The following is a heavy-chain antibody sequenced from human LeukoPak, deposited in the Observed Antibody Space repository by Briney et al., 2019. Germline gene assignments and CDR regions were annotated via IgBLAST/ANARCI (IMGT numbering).Heavy chain of an antibody. V-gene: IGHV3-74*01. CDR2: INTDGSTT. CDR3: ARRTTVLTVNPKTVDY. Sequence: GGSLSLSCAASGFTFSSYCMHWVRQAPGKGLVWISGINTDGSTTRYADSVKGRFTISRDNARNSLYLQMNSLSVEDTAVYFCARRTTVLTVNPKTVDYWGQGTLVTVSS. CDR1: GFTFSSYC. D-gene: IGHD4-23*01. J-gene: IGHJ4*02.